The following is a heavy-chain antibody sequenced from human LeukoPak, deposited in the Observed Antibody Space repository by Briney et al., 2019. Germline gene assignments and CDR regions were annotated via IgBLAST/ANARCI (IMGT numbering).Heavy chain of an antibody. V-gene: IGHV3-9*01. CDR2: ISWNSGSI. J-gene: IGHJ4*02. CDR1: GFTFSSYA. Sequence: TGGSLRLSCAASGFTFSSYAMSWVRQAPGKGLEWVSRISWNSGSITYADSVKGRFTISRDNAKNSLYLQMNSLRAEDTALYYCVKGLGSGSYWAKGLGSGSYWTFDYWGQGTLVTVSS. D-gene: IGHD3-10*01. CDR3: VKGLGSGSYWAKGLGSGSYWTFDY.